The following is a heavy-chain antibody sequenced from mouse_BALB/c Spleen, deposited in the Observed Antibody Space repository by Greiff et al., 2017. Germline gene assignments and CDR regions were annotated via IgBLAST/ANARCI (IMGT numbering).Heavy chain of an antibody. CDR1: GFTFSDYY. V-gene: IGHV5-4*02. CDR2: ISDGGSYT. D-gene: IGHD4-1*01. CDR3: ARGDWDGIAY. Sequence: EVHLVESGGGLVKPGGSLKLSCAASGFTFSDYYMYWVRQTPEKRLEWVATISDGGSYTYYPDSVKGRFTISRDNAKNNLYLQMSSLKSEDTAMYYCARGDWDGIAYWGQGTLVTVSA. J-gene: IGHJ3*01.